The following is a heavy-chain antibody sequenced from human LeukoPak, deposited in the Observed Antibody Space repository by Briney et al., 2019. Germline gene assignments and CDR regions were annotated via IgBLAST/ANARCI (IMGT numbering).Heavy chain of an antibody. CDR1: GGSISSSSYY. D-gene: IGHD3-22*01. CDR3: ARGSSGYYSYYFDY. CDR2: IYYSGST. J-gene: IGHJ4*02. Sequence: SETLSLTCTVSGGSISSSSYYWGWIRQPPGKGLEWIGSIYYSGSTYYNPSLKSRVTISVDTSKNQFSLKLSSVTAADTAVYYCARGSSGYYSYYFDYWGQGTLVTVSS. V-gene: IGHV4-39*07.